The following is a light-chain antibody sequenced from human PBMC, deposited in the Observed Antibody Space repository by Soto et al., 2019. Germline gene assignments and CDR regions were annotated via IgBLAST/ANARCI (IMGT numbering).Light chain of an antibody. CDR2: KAS. CDR3: QQYNSYPT. V-gene: IGKV1-5*03. CDR1: QSISSW. J-gene: IGKJ5*01. Sequence: DIQMTQSPSTLSASVGDRVTITCRASQSISSWLAWYQQKPGKAPKVLIYKASSLESGVPSRFSGSGSGTEFTLTISSLQPVDFATYYCQQYNSYPTFGQGTRLEIK.